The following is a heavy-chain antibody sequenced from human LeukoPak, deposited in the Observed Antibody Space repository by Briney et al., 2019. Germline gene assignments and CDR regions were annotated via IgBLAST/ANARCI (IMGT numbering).Heavy chain of an antibody. J-gene: IGHJ6*03. CDR2: IYTSGST. D-gene: IGHD2-2*01. V-gene: IGHV4-4*09. CDR1: GGSISSYY. CDR3: ARNGLGYCSSTSCYYYYYYYMDV. Sequence: SETLSLTCTVSGGSISSYYWSWIRQPPGKGLEWIGYIYTSGSTNYNPSLKSRVTISVDTSKNQFSLKLSSVTAADTAVYYCARNGLGYCSSTSCYYYYYYYMDVWGKGTTVTVSS.